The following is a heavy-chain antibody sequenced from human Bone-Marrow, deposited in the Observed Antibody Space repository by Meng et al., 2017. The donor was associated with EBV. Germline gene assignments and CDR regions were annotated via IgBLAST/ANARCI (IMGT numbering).Heavy chain of an antibody. D-gene: IGHD6-19*01. CDR2: IRGVSVIGGVT. CDR1: GFTFSSYA. CDR3: AKDTYASGSYYFDY. V-gene: IGHV3-23*01. J-gene: IGHJ4*02. Sequence: EVQLLGAGGGWVQPGGVLILPWSAAGFTFSSYAMSWVRQAPGKGLEWISGIRGVSVIGGVTNYADSVKGRFTISRDDSKNTVYLQMNSLRAEDTAIYYCAKDTYASGSYYFDYWGQGALVTVSS.